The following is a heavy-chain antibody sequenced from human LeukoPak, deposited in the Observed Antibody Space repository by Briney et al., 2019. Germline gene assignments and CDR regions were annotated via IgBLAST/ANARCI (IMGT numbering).Heavy chain of an antibody. CDR2: ITGGGGKT. CDR3: AKTFGWPFYFDH. J-gene: IGHJ4*02. D-gene: IGHD2/OR15-2a*01. CDR1: GFTFSSYG. V-gene: IGHV3-23*01. Sequence: GGSLRLSRAASGFTFSSYGMSWVRQAPGKGLEWVSGITGGGGKTYYADSVRGRFTISRDNSKNTLYLQVNSLRAEDTAVYYCAKTFGWPFYFDHWGQGTLVTVPS.